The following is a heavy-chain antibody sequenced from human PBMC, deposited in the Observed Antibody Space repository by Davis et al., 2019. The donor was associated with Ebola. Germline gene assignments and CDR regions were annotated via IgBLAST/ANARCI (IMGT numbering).Heavy chain of an antibody. CDR2: IIYDATVT. CDR3: VRGSVWSFDY. Sequence: HTGGSLRLSCAASGFTLSSYWMHWVRQDPGKGLVWVSRIIYDATVTSYADSVKGRFTISRDDAKSTLYLEMNSLRADDAAVYYCVRGSVWSFDYWGQGILVSVSS. CDR1: GFTLSSYW. V-gene: IGHV3-74*01. D-gene: IGHD6-19*01. J-gene: IGHJ4*02.